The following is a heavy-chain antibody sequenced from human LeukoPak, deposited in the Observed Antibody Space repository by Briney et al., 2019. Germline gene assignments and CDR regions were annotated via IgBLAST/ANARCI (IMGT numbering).Heavy chain of an antibody. CDR2: IYYSGST. J-gene: IGHJ4*02. CDR1: GVSISSGDYY. D-gene: IGHD4-11*01. Sequence: PSESLSLTCTVSGVSISSGDYYWRWIRQPPGKGLEWIGYIYYSGSTNYNPSLKSRLTISVDTSKNQFSLKLSSLTAADTAVYYCARDTGGYGNKVGYFDYWGQGSQVT. V-gene: IGHV4-61*08. CDR3: ARDTGGYGNKVGYFDY.